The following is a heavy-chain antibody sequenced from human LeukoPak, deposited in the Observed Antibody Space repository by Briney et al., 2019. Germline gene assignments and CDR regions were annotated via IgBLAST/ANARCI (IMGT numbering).Heavy chain of an antibody. Sequence: GGCLRLSCAASGYTLSSYAESWVRKAPGKGLEWVSGIRGSGGSTYHADSVKGRFTISRDNAKNTLYLQMNSLRAEDTATYYCLRDVIRRGQGTLVTVSS. D-gene: IGHD2/OR15-2a*01. V-gene: IGHV3-23*01. CDR3: LRDVIR. CDR2: IRGSGGST. CDR1: GYTLSSYA. J-gene: IGHJ4*02.